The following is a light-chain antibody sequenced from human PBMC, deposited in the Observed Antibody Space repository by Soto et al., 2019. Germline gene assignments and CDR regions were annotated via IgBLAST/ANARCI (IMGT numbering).Light chain of an antibody. J-gene: IGKJ1*01. V-gene: IGKV3-20*01. CDR1: QGISSRY. Sequence: ENVLTQSPGTLSLSPGERATLSCRASQGISSRYLAWYQQKAGQTPRLLIYDTSSRASGIPDRFSGSGSGTDFTLTISRLEAEDFAVYCCQQYDSSPPTFGQGTKVDIK. CDR2: DTS. CDR3: QQYDSSPPT.